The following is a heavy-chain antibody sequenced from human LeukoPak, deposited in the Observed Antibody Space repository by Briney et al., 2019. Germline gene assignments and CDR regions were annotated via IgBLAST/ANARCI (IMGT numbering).Heavy chain of an antibody. CDR1: GFLFYNYA. CDR2: ISSSSSYI. J-gene: IGHJ4*02. D-gene: IGHD1-14*01. V-gene: IGHV3-21*01. CDR3: ARGPGSFDY. Sequence: PGGSLRLSCAASGFLFYNYAMHWVRRAPGKGLEWVSSISSSSSYIYYADSVKGRFTISRDNAKNSLYLQMNSLRAEDTAVYYCARGPGSFDYWGQGTLVTVSS.